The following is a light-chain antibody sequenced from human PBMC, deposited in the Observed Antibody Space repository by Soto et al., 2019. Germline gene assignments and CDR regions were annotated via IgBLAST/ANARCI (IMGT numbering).Light chain of an antibody. CDR2: DAS. Sequence: EIVLTQSPAILSLSPGERATLSCRASQSVSSYLAWYQQKPGQAPRLLIYDASNRATGIPARFSGSGSGTDFTLTISSLQSEDFAVYYCQQYNNWPRTFGQGTKVDIK. CDR1: QSVSSY. V-gene: IGKV3-11*01. J-gene: IGKJ1*01. CDR3: QQYNNWPRT.